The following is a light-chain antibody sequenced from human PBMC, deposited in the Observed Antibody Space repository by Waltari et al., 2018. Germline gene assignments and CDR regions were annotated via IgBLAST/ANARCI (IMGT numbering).Light chain of an antibody. V-gene: IGLV2-14*01. CDR1: SSHAGGYNS. Sequence: QSALTQPASVSGSPGQSITISCTGTSSHAGGYNSLPWYQQHPCKAPKLMIYDVTKRPSGVSDRFPGSKSGNTASLTISGLQAEDEADYYCNSYTSSSTLWVFGGGTKLTVL. CDR3: NSYTSSSTLWV. J-gene: IGLJ3*02. CDR2: DVT.